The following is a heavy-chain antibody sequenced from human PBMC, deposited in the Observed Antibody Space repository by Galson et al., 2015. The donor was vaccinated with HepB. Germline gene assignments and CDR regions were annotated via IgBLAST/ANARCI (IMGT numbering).Heavy chain of an antibody. Sequence: PALVKRTQTLTLTCTFSGFSLSTSGMCVSWIRQPPGKALEWLALIDWVDDKYYSTSLKTRLTISKDTSKNQVFLTMTNMDPVDTATYYCARTPSGSSGYYPMGFDYWGQGTLVTVSS. V-gene: IGHV2-70*01. CDR3: ARTPSGSSGYYPMGFDY. CDR2: IDWVDDK. CDR1: GFSLSTSGMC. D-gene: IGHD3-22*01. J-gene: IGHJ4*02.